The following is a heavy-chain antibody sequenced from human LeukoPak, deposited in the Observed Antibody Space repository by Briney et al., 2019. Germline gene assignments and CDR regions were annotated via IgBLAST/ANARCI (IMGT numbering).Heavy chain of an antibody. CDR1: GFTFDEYG. Sequence: GSLRLSCAASGFTFDEYGMSWVRQAPGKGLEWVSGINWNGDSTGYADSVKGRFTISRDNAKNSLYLQMNSLRAEDTALYYCARVGYPQSFDYWGQGTLATVSS. CDR2: INWNGDST. D-gene: IGHD1-1*01. J-gene: IGHJ4*02. CDR3: ARVGYPQSFDY. V-gene: IGHV3-20*04.